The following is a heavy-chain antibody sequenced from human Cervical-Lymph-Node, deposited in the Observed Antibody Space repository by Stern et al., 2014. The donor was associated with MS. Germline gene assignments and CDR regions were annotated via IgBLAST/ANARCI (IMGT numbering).Heavy chain of an antibody. CDR1: GGTFSSSYA. CDR3: ARGVVSNRAAATLHNLFDP. D-gene: IGHD2-15*01. J-gene: IGHJ5*02. V-gene: IGHV1-69*09. Sequence: VQLLQSGAEVKKPGSSMNVSCKTSGGTFSSSYAITWMRQAPGPGVWGVGRIIPILGLAHSAQKFQGRVTITADTSTSTTYMELSSLRSEDTAVYYCARGVVSNRAAATLHNLFDPWGQGTLVTVSS. CDR2: IIPILGLA.